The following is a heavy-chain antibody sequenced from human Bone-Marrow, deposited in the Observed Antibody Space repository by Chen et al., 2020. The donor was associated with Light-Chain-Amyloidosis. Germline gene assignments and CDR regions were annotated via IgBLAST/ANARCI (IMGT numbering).Heavy chain of an antibody. CDR1: GGSFSGYY. CDR2: INHSGST. D-gene: IGHD3-10*01. CDR3: ARSRPFYGSGSYYTLWWFDP. Sequence: QVQLQQWGAGLLKPSETLSLTCAVYGGSFSGYYWSWIRQPPGKGLEWIGEINHSGSTNYNPSLKSRVTISVETSKNQFSLKLSSVTAADTAVYYCARSRPFYGSGSYYTLWWFDPWGQGTLVTVSS. V-gene: IGHV4-34*01. J-gene: IGHJ5*02.